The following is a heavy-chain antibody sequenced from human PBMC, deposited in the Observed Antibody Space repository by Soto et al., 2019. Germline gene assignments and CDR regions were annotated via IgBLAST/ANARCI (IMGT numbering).Heavy chain of an antibody. CDR3: ARMTTVIPFDY. CDR2: IYYSGST. V-gene: IGHV4-59*01. J-gene: IGHJ4*02. D-gene: IGHD4-17*01. CDR1: GASISSYY. Sequence: PSETLSLTCTVSGASISSYYWSWIRQPPGKGLEWIGYIYYSGSTNYNPSLKSRVTISVDTSKNQFSLKLSSVTAADTAVYYCARMTTVIPFDYWGQGTLVTVSS.